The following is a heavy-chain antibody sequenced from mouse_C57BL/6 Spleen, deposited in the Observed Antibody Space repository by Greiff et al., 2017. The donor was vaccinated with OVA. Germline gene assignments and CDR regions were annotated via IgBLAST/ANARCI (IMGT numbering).Heavy chain of an antibody. CDR2: IYPRSGNT. J-gene: IGHJ2*01. D-gene: IGHD1-1*01. CDR1: GYTFTSYG. CDR3: ARRSTVVAFYYFDY. Sequence: VNVVESGAELARPGASVKLSCKASGYTFTSYGISWVKQRTGQGLEWIGEIYPRSGNTYYNEKFKGKATLTADKSSSTAYMELRSLTSEDSAVYFCARRSTVVAFYYFDYWGQGTTLTVSS. V-gene: IGHV1-81*01.